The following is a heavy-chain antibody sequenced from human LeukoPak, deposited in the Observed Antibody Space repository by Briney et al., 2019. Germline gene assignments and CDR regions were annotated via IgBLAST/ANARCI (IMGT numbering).Heavy chain of an antibody. V-gene: IGHV3-74*01. D-gene: IGHD3-10*01. CDR1: GFXFSTYW. CDR3: ASHRVVRGVFDP. J-gene: IGHJ5*02. CDR2: INSDGSSA. Sequence: GGSLRLSCEASGFXFSTYWIHWVRQAPGKGQLWVSRINSDGSSATYADSVKGRFNISRDNAKNTLYLQMNSLRAEDTAVYYCASHRVVRGVFDPWGQGTLVTVSS.